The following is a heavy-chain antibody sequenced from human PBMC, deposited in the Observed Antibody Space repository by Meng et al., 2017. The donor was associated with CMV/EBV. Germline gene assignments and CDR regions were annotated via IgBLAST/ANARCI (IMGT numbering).Heavy chain of an antibody. J-gene: IGHJ6*02. D-gene: IGHD3-10*01. CDR2: IWYDGSNK. Sequence: GESLKISCAASGFTFSSYGMHWVRQAPGKGLEWVAVIWYDGSNKYYADSVKGRFTISRDNSKNTLYLQMNSLRAEDTAVYYCARLGELLWFGEPLLGMDVWGQGTTVTVSS. CDR3: ARLGELLWFGEPLLGMDV. V-gene: IGHV3-33*01. CDR1: GFTFSSYG.